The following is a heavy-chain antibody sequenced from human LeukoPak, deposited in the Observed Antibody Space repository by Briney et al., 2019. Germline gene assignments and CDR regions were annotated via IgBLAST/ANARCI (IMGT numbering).Heavy chain of an antibody. CDR3: ASPKTQQLLPYYFDY. CDR2: IYPGDSDA. J-gene: IGHJ4*02. CDR1: GYTFANKW. D-gene: IGHD6-13*01. V-gene: IGHV5-51*01. Sequence: GESLKISCQGSGYTFANKWIGWVRQMPGKGLEWMGIIYPGDSDARYSPSFQGQVTISADKSISTAYLQWGSLKASDTAIYYCASPKTQQLLPYYFDYWGQGTLVTVSS.